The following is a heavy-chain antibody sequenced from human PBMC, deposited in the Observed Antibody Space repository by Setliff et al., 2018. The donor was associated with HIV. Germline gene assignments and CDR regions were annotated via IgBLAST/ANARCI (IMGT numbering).Heavy chain of an antibody. J-gene: IGHJ6*01. D-gene: IGHD3-10*01. CDR1: STSTSPYF. V-gene: IGHV4-34*01. Sequence: KTSETLSLTCAVYSTSTSPYFWTWIRLSPGKGLEWIGEISPGGIANYNPSLNSRVTISIGAAMNHFSLNLRSVTAADTAVYYCVLRGSLVYSLDFWGQGTTVTVSS. CDR2: ISPGGIA. CDR3: VLRGSLVYSLDF.